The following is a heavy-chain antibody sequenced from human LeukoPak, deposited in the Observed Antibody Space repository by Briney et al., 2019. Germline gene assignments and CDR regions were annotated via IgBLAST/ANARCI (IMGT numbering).Heavy chain of an antibody. J-gene: IGHJ4*02. CDR1: GFTFSSYG. CDR2: IWYDGSNK. V-gene: IGHV3-30*19. CDR3: ARGASPYTSSWYPY. Sequence: GRSLRLSCAASGFTFSSYGIHWVRQAPGKGLEWVAVIWYDGSNKYYADSVKGRFTISRDNSKNTLYLQMNSLRADDTAVYYCARGASPYTSSWYPYWGQGTLVTVSS. D-gene: IGHD6-13*01.